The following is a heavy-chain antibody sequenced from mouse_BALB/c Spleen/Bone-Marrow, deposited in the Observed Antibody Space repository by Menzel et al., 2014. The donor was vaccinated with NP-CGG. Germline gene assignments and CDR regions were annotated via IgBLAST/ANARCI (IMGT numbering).Heavy chain of an antibody. V-gene: IGHV2-9*02. CDR2: IWAGGST. Sequence: VHGVESGPGLVAPSQSLSITCTVSGFSLTSYGVHWVRQPPEKGLEWLGVIWAGGSTNYNSALMSRLSICKDNSKSQVFLKMNRLQTDDTAMYYCAREGSTMITTAFAYWGQGTLVTVSA. D-gene: IGHD2-4*01. J-gene: IGHJ3*01. CDR1: GFSLTSYG. CDR3: AREGSTMITTAFAY.